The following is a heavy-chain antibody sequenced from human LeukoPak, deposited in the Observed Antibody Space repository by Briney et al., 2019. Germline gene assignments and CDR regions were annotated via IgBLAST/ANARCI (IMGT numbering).Heavy chain of an antibody. CDR3: ARAPWYDSSGYYDY. Sequence: GGSLRLSCAASGFTFSSYAMHWVRQAPGKGLEGVAVISYDGSNKYYADSVKGRFNISRDNSKNTLYLQMNSLRAEDTAVYYCARAPWYDSSGYYDYWGQGTLVTVSS. CDR2: ISYDGSNK. J-gene: IGHJ4*02. D-gene: IGHD3-22*01. V-gene: IGHV3-30-3*01. CDR1: GFTFSSYA.